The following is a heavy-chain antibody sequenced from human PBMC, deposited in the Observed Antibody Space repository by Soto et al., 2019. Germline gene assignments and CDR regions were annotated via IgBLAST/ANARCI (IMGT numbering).Heavy chain of an antibody. CDR1: GYTFTTFG. J-gene: IGHJ4*02. CDR2: ISAYSGNT. D-gene: IGHD2-15*01. CDR3: ARAFCSGGSCYLDY. Sequence: QVQLVQSGGEVKKPGAAVKVSCKASGYTFTTFGIGWVRQAPGQGLEWMGWISAYSGNTEYPEKLQGRVTMTIDTSTSTTYMELRSLRSDDTAVYYCARAFCSGGSCYLDYGGQGALVTVSS. V-gene: IGHV1-18*01.